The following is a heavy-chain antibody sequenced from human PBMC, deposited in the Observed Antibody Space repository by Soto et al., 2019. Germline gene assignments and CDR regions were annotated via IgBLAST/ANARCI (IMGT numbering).Heavy chain of an antibody. CDR3: ARSYCSGANCYSSAAFDI. Sequence: GGSLRLSCAASGFTFSSYSMNWVRQAPGKGLEYLSYISSSSRTIYYGDSVKGRITISRDNAKNSLYLQMNSLRDDDTAVYYCARSYCSGANCYSSAAFDIWGQGTMVTVSS. J-gene: IGHJ3*02. D-gene: IGHD2-15*01. V-gene: IGHV3-48*02. CDR1: GFTFSSYS. CDR2: ISSSSRTI.